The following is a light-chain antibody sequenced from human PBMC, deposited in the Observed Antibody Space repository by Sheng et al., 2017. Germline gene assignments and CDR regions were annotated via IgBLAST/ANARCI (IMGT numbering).Light chain of an antibody. J-gene: IGKJ1*01. CDR3: QQSFNTPRT. Sequence: DIQMTQFPSSLSASVGDRLTITCRASQTIATYLNWYQQKPGKAPKLLIYAASSLESGVPSRFSGSGSGTDFTLTISSLQLEDFATYYCQQSFNTPRTFGQGTRWKSN. CDR2: AAS. V-gene: IGKV1-39*01. CDR1: QTIATY.